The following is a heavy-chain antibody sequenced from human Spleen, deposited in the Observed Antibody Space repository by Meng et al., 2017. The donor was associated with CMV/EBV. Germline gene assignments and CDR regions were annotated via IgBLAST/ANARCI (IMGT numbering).Heavy chain of an antibody. CDR1: GGSISSYY. V-gene: IGHV4-59*01. CDR2: IYYSGRT. D-gene: IGHD3-10*01. CDR3: ARYYYGSGSYLVG. Sequence: SETLSLTCTVSGGSISSYYWSWIRQPPGKGLEWIGYIYYSGRTDYNPSLKSRVTISVDTSKNQFSLKLNSVTAADTAVYYCARYYYGSGSYLVGWGQGTLVTVSS. J-gene: IGHJ4*02.